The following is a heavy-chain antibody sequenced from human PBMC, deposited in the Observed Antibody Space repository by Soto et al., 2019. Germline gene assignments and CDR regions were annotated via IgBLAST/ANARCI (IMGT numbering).Heavy chain of an antibody. D-gene: IGHD4-17*01. CDR3: ARLDDYGDYTYYFDY. CDR1: GFTFSSYW. CDR2: IKQDGSEK. V-gene: IGHV3-7*05. J-gene: IGHJ4*02. Sequence: GSLRLSCAASGFTFSSYWMSWVRQAPGKGLEWVANIKQDGSEKYYVDSVRGRFTISRDNAKNSLYLQMNSLRAEDTAVYYCARLDDYGDYTYYFDYWGQGTLVTVSS.